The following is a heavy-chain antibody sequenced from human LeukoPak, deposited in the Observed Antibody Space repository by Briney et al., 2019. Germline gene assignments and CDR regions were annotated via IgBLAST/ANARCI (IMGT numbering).Heavy chain of an antibody. CDR3: ARGYYYYYGMDV. D-gene: IGHD1-14*01. CDR1: GGTFSSYA. Sequence: AASVKVSCKASGGTFSSYAISWVRPAPGQGLEWMGRIIPILGIANYAQKFQGRVTITADKSTSTAYMELSSLRSEDTAVYYCARGYYYYYGMDVWGQGTTVTVSS. V-gene: IGHV1-69*04. J-gene: IGHJ6*02. CDR2: IIPILGIA.